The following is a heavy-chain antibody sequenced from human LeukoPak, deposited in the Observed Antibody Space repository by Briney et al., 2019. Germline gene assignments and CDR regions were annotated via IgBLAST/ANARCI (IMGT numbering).Heavy chain of an antibody. D-gene: IGHD1-26*01. Sequence: SETLSLTCTVSGGSISSYYWSWIRQPAGKGLEWIGRIYTSGSTNYNPSLKSRVTMSVDTSKNQFSLKLSSVTAADTAVYYCASEKRPRYSGSYYPRYYYMDVWGKGTTVTVS. V-gene: IGHV4-4*07. CDR2: IYTSGST. J-gene: IGHJ6*03. CDR3: ASEKRPRYSGSYYPRYYYMDV. CDR1: GGSISSYY.